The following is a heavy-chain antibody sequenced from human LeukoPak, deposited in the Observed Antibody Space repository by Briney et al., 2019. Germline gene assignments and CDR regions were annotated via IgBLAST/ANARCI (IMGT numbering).Heavy chain of an antibody. Sequence: SVKVSCKASGGTFSSYAISWVRQAPGQGLEWMGGIIPIFGTANYAQKFQGRVTITADESTSTAYMELSSLRSEDTAVYYCARGEATMVRGVIIISPVKGFDYWGQGTLVTVSS. D-gene: IGHD3-10*01. V-gene: IGHV1-69*01. J-gene: IGHJ4*02. CDR2: IIPIFGTA. CDR1: GGTFSSYA. CDR3: ARGEATMVRGVIIISPVKGFDY.